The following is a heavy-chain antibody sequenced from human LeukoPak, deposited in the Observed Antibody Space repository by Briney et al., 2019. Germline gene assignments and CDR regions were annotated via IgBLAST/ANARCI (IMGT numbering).Heavy chain of an antibody. CDR2: IIGSGGST. V-gene: IGHV3-23*01. CDR1: GFTFSSYA. Sequence: GGSLRLSCAASGFTFSSYAMSWVRQAPGKGLEWVSDIIGSGGSTYYADSVKGRFTISRDNSKNTLYLQMNSLRAEDTAVYYCAKDPRFLEWLLPYFDYWGQGTLVTVSS. J-gene: IGHJ4*02. D-gene: IGHD3-3*01. CDR3: AKDPRFLEWLLPYFDY.